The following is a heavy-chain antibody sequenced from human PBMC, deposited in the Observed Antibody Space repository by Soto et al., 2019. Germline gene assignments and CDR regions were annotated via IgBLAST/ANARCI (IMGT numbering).Heavy chain of an antibody. Sequence: QVQLVESGGGVVQPGRSLRLSCAASGFTFSNYAVHWVRQAPGKGLEWVAAVLYDGSNKYYASSVKGRFTISRDNSKHTLYLRMCSLRTEDTAVYYCARERVLVAGSSGGFDHWGQGTLVTVSS. CDR1: GFTFSNYA. J-gene: IGHJ4*02. CDR3: ARERVLVAGSSGGFDH. D-gene: IGHD6-6*01. V-gene: IGHV3-30*15. CDR2: VLYDGSNK.